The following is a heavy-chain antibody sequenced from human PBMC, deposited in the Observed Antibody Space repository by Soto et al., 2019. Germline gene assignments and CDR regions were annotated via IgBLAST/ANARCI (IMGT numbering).Heavy chain of an antibody. Sequence: EVQLVESGGGLVQPGGSLRLSCAASGFTFSSYAMHWVRQAPGKGLEYVSAISSNGGSTYYANSVKGRFTISRDNSKNTLYPQMGSLRAEDMAVYYCARDFPYSTQRNYYYYMDVWGKGTTVTVSS. CDR1: GFTFSSYA. CDR2: ISSNGGST. V-gene: IGHV3-64*01. J-gene: IGHJ6*03. CDR3: ARDFPYSTQRNYYYYMDV. D-gene: IGHD6-13*01.